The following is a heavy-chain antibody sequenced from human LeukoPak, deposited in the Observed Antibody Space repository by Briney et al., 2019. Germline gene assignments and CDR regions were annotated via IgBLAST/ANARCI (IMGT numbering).Heavy chain of an antibody. J-gene: IGHJ6*03. CDR1: GYTFTSYG. D-gene: IGHD7-27*01. Sequence: ASVKVSCKASGYTFTSYGISWVRQAPGQGLEWMGWISAYNGNTNYAQKLQGRVTMTTDTSTSTAYMELRSLRSDDTAVYYCARENRRLAGWGFYFHYYMDVWGKGTTVTVSS. CDR3: ARENRRLAGWGFYFHYYMDV. CDR2: ISAYNGNT. V-gene: IGHV1-18*01.